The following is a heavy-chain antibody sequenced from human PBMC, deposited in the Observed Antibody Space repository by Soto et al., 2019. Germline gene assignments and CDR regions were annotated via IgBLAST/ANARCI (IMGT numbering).Heavy chain of an antibody. CDR2: INNSGGST. J-gene: IGHJ4*02. D-gene: IGHD3-10*01. CDR3: AKDVATYYSGSGSFFDY. V-gene: IGHV3-23*01. Sequence: GGSLRLSCAASGFIFRSYAMSWVRQAPGKGLEWVSGINNSGGSTYYADSVKGRFTISRDNSKNTMYLQVNSLRAEDTALYYCAKDVATYYSGSGSFFDYWGQGTLVTVSS. CDR1: GFIFRSYA.